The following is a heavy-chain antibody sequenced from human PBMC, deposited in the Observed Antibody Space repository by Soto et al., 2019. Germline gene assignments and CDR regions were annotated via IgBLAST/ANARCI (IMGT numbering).Heavy chain of an antibody. J-gene: IGHJ4*02. CDR1: GFTFDDYT. V-gene: IGHV3-43*01. D-gene: IGHD4-17*01. CDR3: AKDRADYGGNLRWSYQFDY. CDR2: ISWDGGST. Sequence: QSGGSLRLSCAASGFTFDDYTMHWVRQAPGKGLEWVSLISWDGGSTYYADSVKGRFTISRDNSKNSLYLQMNSLRTEDTALYYCAKDRADYGGNLRWSYQFDYWGQGTLVTVSS.